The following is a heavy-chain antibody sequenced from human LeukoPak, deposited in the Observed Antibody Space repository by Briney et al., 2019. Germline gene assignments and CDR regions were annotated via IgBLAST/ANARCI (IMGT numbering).Heavy chain of an antibody. V-gene: IGHV4-4*07. CDR2: IYTSGGT. Sequence: SETLSLTCTVSGGSISSYYWSWIRQPAGKGLEWIGRIYTSGGTNYDPSLKSRVTMSVDTSKNQFSLKLSSVTAADTAVYYCARDINSSSKGNWFDPWGQGTLVTVSS. CDR1: GGSISSYY. D-gene: IGHD6-13*01. J-gene: IGHJ5*02. CDR3: ARDINSSSKGNWFDP.